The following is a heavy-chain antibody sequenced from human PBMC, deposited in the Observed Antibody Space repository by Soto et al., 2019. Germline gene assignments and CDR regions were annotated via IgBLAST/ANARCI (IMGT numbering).Heavy chain of an antibody. V-gene: IGHV1-8*01. CDR2: MNPNSGTT. J-gene: IGHJ4*02. Sequence: QVQLVQSGAEVKKPGASVKVSCKASGYTFTSYDINWVRQATGQGLEWMGWMNPNSGTTGYAQKFQGRVTMTRNTSMTTAYMELGSVRSEDTAVYYCAREISGGYRFDYSGQGPLVTVSS. CDR3: AREISGGYRFDY. CDR1: GYTFTSYD. D-gene: IGHD1-26*01.